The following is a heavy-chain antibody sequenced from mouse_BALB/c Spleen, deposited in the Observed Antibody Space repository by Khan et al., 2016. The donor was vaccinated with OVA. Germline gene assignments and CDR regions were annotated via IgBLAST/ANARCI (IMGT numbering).Heavy chain of an antibody. D-gene: IGHD2-10*01. Sequence: QVQLQQSGPGLAAPSQSLSITCTISGFSLTNYGVHWVRQPPGKGLEWLVVIWSDGNTSYNSALKSRLTITKDNSQSQVFLQMNQLQTDDTAIYFCARQPYYHYNIMDYWGQGTSVTVSS. CDR2: IWSDGNT. J-gene: IGHJ4*01. CDR3: ARQPYYHYNIMDY. V-gene: IGHV2-6-1*01. CDR1: GFSLTNYG.